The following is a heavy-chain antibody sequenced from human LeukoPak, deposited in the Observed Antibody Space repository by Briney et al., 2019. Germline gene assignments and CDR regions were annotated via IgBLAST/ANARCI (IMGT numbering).Heavy chain of an antibody. CDR2: ASYSGNT. D-gene: IGHD3-22*01. J-gene: IGHJ4*02. Sequence: SETLSLTCTVSGASISSSTYYWGWIRQPPGKGLEWIGSASYSGNTYYNPSLKSRVTILVDTSKNQFSLKMTSVTAADTAVYYCARDQYYDVSTYYEIDYWGQGTLVTVSS. V-gene: IGHV4-39*07. CDR3: ARDQYYDVSTYYEIDY. CDR1: GASISSSTYY.